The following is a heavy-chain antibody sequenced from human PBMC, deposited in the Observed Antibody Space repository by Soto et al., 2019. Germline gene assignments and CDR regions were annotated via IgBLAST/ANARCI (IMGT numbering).Heavy chain of an antibody. Sequence: SQTLSLTCAISGDSVSSNSAAWNWIRQSPSRGLEWLGRTYYRSKWYNDYAVSVKSRITINPDTSKNQFSLQLNSVTPEDTAVYYCARVGSSSRPTNNWFDPWGQGTLVTVSS. J-gene: IGHJ5*02. CDR2: TYYRSKWYN. CDR3: ARVGSSSRPTNNWFDP. CDR1: GDSVSSNSAA. V-gene: IGHV6-1*01. D-gene: IGHD6-6*01.